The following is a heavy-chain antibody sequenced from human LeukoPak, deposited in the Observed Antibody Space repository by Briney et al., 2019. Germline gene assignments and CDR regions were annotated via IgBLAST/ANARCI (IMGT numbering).Heavy chain of an antibody. Sequence: SETLSLTCSVSGVSISAYYWSWIRQPAGKGLEWIGRIYPGESIYASENTNYNPSLKSRVTISVDTSKNQFSLKLSSVTAADTAVYYCARHLLGYCSGGSCYYFDYWGQGTLVTVSS. CDR1: GVSISAYY. CDR3: ARHLLGYCSGGSCYYFDY. D-gene: IGHD2-15*01. CDR2: IYPGESIYASENT. V-gene: IGHV4-4*07. J-gene: IGHJ4*02.